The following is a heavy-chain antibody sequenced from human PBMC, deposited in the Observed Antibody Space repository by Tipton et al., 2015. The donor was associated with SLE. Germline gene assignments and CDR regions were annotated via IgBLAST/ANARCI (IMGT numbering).Heavy chain of an antibody. D-gene: IGHD2-2*01. CDR3: ARYLCSSATCYGLDV. CDR1: GDFASGSY. J-gene: IGHJ6*02. V-gene: IGHV4-59*02. Sequence: GLVKPSESLSLSCAVAGDFASGSYWSWIRQSPGKGLEWMASVYNTEDGTRYHRGSTRYNPALNGRVTISVDTSKNQFSLKLSSVTAADTAVYYCARYLCSSATCYGLDVWGRGTTVTVSS. CDR2: VYNTEDGTRYHRGST.